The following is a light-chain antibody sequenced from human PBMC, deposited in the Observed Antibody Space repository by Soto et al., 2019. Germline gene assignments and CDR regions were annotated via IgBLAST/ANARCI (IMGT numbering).Light chain of an antibody. CDR2: KAS. CDR3: QHYNSYSEA. J-gene: IGKJ1*01. Sequence: DIQMTQSPSTLSGSVGDRVTITFRASQTISSWLDWYQQKPGKAHKLLIYKASTLKSGVPSRFSGSGSGTEFTLTISSLQPDDFATYYCQHYNSYSEAFGQGTKV. V-gene: IGKV1-5*03. CDR1: QTISSW.